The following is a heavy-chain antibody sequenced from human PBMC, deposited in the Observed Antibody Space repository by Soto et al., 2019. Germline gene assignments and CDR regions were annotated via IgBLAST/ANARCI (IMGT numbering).Heavy chain of an antibody. V-gene: IGHV4-39*01. CDR3: ARRYHVWSGYLPGCLDS. J-gene: IGHJ4*02. D-gene: IGHD3-3*01. CDR2: IYYSGST. CDR1: GGSISSSSYY. Sequence: SETLSLTCTVSGGSISSSSYYWGWIRQPPGKGLEGIGSIYYSGSTYYNPSLKSRVTISVDTSKNHFSLKRSSVPAADTAVYYCARRYHVWSGYLPGCLDSWGQGTLVTVSS.